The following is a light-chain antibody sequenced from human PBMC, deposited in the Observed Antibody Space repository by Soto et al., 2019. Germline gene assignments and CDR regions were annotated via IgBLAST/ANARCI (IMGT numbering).Light chain of an antibody. J-gene: IGKJ2*01. V-gene: IGKV3-15*01. CDR3: HQYYNCPYT. CDR2: GAS. CDR1: HNASHN. Sequence: EILMIQLLATLSVSTVERVALSSRASHNASHNLDWYQQKPGQAPRLLIYGASTRATASPARFSCSGSGTKYTLTISGLQLGAFGASSSHQYYNCPYTLGQGTKGDI.